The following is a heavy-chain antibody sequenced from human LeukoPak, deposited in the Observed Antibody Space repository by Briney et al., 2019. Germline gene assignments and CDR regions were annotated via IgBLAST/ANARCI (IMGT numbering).Heavy chain of an antibody. Sequence: GSLRLSCAASGFTFSSYAMSWVRQAPGKGLEWVSAISGSGGSTYYADSVKGRFTISRDNSKNTLYLQMNSLRAEDTAVYYCAKADSGSYHTPYYYYGMDVWGRGTTVTVSS. D-gene: IGHD1-26*01. J-gene: IGHJ6*02. CDR2: ISGSGGST. V-gene: IGHV3-23*01. CDR3: AKADSGSYHTPYYYYGMDV. CDR1: GFTFSSYA.